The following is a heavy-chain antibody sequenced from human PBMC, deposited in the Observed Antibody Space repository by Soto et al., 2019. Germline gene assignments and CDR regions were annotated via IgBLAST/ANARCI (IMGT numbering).Heavy chain of an antibody. J-gene: IGHJ4*02. CDR3: AHCGPEGSCDY. D-gene: IGHD2-15*01. Sequence: QITLKESGPTLVKPTQTLTLTCTFSGFSFSASGVGVGWIRQPPGEALAWLGLIYWDDDTFYNSSLKSRVTITQYTSKNQVVLKMTNMDTVDTGTYYCAHCGPEGSCDYWGQGTQVTVSS. CDR2: IYWDDDT. CDR1: GFSFSASGVG. V-gene: IGHV2-5*02.